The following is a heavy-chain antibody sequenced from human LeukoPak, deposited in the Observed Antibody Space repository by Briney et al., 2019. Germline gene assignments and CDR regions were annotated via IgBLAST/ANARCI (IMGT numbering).Heavy chain of an antibody. CDR3: AKGLGPLVRGVVPRTYYMDV. D-gene: IGHD3-10*01. CDR1: GFTFSSYG. Sequence: GGSLRLSCAASGFTFSSYGMNWIRQAPGKGLEWVSYISSSGSTIYYADSVKGRFTISRDNSKNTVNLQMNSLGVEDTAVYYCAKGLGPLVRGVVPRTYYMDVWGRGTTVTVSS. V-gene: IGHV3-48*01. CDR2: ISSSGSTI. J-gene: IGHJ6*03.